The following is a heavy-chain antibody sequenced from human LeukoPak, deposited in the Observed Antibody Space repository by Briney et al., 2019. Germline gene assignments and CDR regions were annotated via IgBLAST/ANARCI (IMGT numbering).Heavy chain of an antibody. CDR3: ARYFRDLCSGGSCSPYYYYYYYMDV. CDR2: ISSSGSTI. D-gene: IGHD2-15*01. CDR1: GFTFSSYE. J-gene: IGHJ6*03. Sequence: GGSLRLSCAASGFTFSSYEMNWVRQAPGKGLEWVSYISSSGSTIYYAGSVKGRFTISRDNPKNSLYLQMNSLRAEDTAVYYCARYFRDLCSGGSCSPYYYYYYYMDVWGKGTTVTVSS. V-gene: IGHV3-48*03.